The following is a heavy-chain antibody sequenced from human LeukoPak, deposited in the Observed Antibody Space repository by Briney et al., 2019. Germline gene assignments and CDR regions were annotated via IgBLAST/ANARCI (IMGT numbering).Heavy chain of an antibody. CDR2: IKAKAHGGTI. CDR3: TTDGVGVEGATYDN. J-gene: IGHJ4*02. CDR1: GFTFRRYG. D-gene: IGHD1-26*01. V-gene: IGHV3-15*01. Sequence: GGTLRLSCAASGFTFRRYGMTWVRQAPGKGLEWVGRIKAKAHGGTIEYAAPVKGRFTISRDDSKNTLYLQMNSLKTEDTAVYYCTTDGVGVEGATYDNWGQGTLVSVSS.